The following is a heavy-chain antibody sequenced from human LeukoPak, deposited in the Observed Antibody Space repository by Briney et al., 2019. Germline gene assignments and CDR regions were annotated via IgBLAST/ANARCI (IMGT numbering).Heavy chain of an antibody. J-gene: IGHJ4*02. V-gene: IGHV4-59*01. Sequence: PSAPLSLTCSVSGGSISSYYWSWIRQPPGKGLEWIGYIYYSGSTNYNPSLKSRVTISVDTSKNQFSLKLSSVTAADTAVYYCARGGRQVPYYFDYWGQGTLVTVSS. CDR3: ARGGRQVPYYFDY. CDR2: IYYSGST. D-gene: IGHD6-19*01. CDR1: GGSISSYY.